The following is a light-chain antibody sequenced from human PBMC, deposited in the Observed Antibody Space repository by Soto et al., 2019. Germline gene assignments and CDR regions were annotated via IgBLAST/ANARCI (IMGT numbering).Light chain of an antibody. J-gene: IGKJ1*01. CDR1: QSISTN. CDR3: QQYNDWPRT. Sequence: EIVMTQSPATLSVSPGERVTLSCRASQSISTNLAWYQQKPGQAPRLRIYGASTRATGIPARFSGSGSGTEFTVTISSLQSEDFAVDYCQQYNDWPRTFGHGTKVEI. V-gene: IGKV3-15*01. CDR2: GAS.